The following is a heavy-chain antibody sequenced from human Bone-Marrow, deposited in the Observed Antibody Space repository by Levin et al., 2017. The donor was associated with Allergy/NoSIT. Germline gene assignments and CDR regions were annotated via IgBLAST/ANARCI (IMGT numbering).Heavy chain of an antibody. CDR2: IYHSGAT. J-gene: IGHJ4*02. CDR1: GGSIGNGDYY. Sequence: SETLSLTCSVSGGSIGNGDYYWTWIRQSPGKGLDWIGFIYHSGATYFHPSVRSRVTMSVDTSRNQFSLTLRSVTAADTAFYFCARLFRDYDSGLDLWGQGTLVTVSS. CDR3: ARLFRDYDSGLDL. V-gene: IGHV4-30-4*01. D-gene: IGHD5-12*01.